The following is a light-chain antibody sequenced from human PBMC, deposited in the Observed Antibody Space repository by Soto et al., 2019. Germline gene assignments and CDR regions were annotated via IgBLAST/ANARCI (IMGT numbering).Light chain of an antibody. V-gene: IGKV3-20*01. Sequence: EIVLTQSPGTLSLSPGERATLSCRTSQSLNNNFLAWYQQKPGQAPRLLITGASNRATGIPDRFSGSGSGTDFTLTINRLEPEDFALYYCQQYDSSASTFGQGKRLEIK. CDR1: QSLNNNF. J-gene: IGKJ5*01. CDR3: QQYDSSAST. CDR2: GAS.